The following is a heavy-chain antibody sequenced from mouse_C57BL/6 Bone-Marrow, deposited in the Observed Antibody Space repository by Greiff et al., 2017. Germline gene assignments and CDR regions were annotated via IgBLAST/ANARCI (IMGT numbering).Heavy chain of an antibody. CDR1: GFTFSSYA. J-gene: IGHJ3*01. D-gene: IGHD1-1*01. CDR2: ISDGGSYT. V-gene: IGHV5-4*03. CDR3: ASSTVVAPFAY. Sequence: EVKVVESGGGLVKPGGSLKLSCAASGFTFSSYAMSWVRQTPEKRLEWVATISDGGSYTYYPDNVKGRFTISRDNAKNNLYLHMSHLKSEDTAMYYCASSTVVAPFAYWGQGTLVTVSA.